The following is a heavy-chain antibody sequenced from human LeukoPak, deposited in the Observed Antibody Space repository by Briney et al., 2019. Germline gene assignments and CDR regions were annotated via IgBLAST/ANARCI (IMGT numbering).Heavy chain of an antibody. D-gene: IGHD1-26*01. CDR1: GFTFNVDG. CDR2: ISPDSTFI. V-gene: IGHV3-21*01. CDR3: ANFQTVGVKPFEH. J-gene: IGHJ5*02. Sequence: GRSLRLSCSGSGFTFNVDGMNWVRQAPGKGLEWVSSISPDSTFIPQADSVKGRFTISRDSSKNSLYLQMESLRVEDTAVYYCANFQTVGVKPFEHWGQGTLVTVSS.